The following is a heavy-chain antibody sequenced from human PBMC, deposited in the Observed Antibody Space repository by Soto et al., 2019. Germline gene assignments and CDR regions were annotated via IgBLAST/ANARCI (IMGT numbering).Heavy chain of an antibody. D-gene: IGHD5-18*01. V-gene: IGHV4-30-4*01. Sequence: SETLSLTCTVSGGSISSGDYYWSWIRQPPGKGLEWIGYIYYSGSTYYNPSLKSRVTISVDTSKHQFSLKLSSVTAADTAVYYCRAYSPVDTADYYYYGMVVGREGTAVTVS. CDR1: GGSISSGDYY. J-gene: IGHJ6*02. CDR2: IYYSGST. CDR3: RAYSPVDTADYYYYGMVV.